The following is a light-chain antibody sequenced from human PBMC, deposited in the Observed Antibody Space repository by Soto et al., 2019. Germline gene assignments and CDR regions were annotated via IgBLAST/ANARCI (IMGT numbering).Light chain of an antibody. J-gene: IGLJ2*01. V-gene: IGLV2-18*02. CDR3: SSYTRSSAFVVV. CDR2: EVS. CDR1: SSDVGSYNR. Sequence: QSALTQPPSVSGSPGQSVTISCTGTSSDVGSYNRGSWYQQPPGTAPKLMIYEVSNRPSGFPDRVSGSKSGHTASLTISGLEAEDEADYYGSSYTRSSAFVVVFGGGITLTVL.